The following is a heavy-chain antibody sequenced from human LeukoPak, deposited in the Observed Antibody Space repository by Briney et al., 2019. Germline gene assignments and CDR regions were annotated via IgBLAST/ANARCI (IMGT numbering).Heavy chain of an antibody. D-gene: IGHD4-17*01. V-gene: IGHV4-59*01. Sequence: SETLSLTCTVSGGSISSYYWSWIRQPPGKGLEWIGYIYYSGSTNYNPSLKSRVTISVDTSKNQFSLKLSSVTAADTAVYYCARVMRRYGDYPPDYYYMDVWGKGTTVTIS. CDR2: IYYSGST. CDR3: ARVMRRYGDYPPDYYYMDV. J-gene: IGHJ6*03. CDR1: GGSISSYY.